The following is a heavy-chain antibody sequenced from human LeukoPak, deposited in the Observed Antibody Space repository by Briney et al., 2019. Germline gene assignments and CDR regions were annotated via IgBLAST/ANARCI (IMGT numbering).Heavy chain of an antibody. J-gene: IGHJ4*02. CDR3: ARGYYSNYEDY. CDR1: GGSFSGYY. D-gene: IGHD4-4*01. CDR2: TNHSGST. Sequence: SETLSLTCAVYGGSFSGYYWSWIRQPPGKGLEWIGETNHSGSTNYNPSLKSRVTISVDTSKNQFSLKLSSVTAADTAVYYCARGYYSNYEDYWGQGTLVTVSS. V-gene: IGHV4-34*01.